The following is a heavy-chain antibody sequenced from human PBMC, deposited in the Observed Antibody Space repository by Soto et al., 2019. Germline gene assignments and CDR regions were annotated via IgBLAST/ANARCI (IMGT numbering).Heavy chain of an antibody. CDR1: GFTFSSYG. V-gene: IGHV3-33*01. Sequence: PGGSLRLSCAASGFTFSSYGMHWVRQAPGKVLEWVAVIWYDGSNKYYADSVKGRFTISRDNSKNTLYLQMNSLRAEDTAVYYCARDYVSYYYYYGMDVWGQGTTVTVSS. CDR3: ARDYVSYYYYYGMDV. J-gene: IGHJ6*02. CDR2: IWYDGSNK. D-gene: IGHD3-10*02.